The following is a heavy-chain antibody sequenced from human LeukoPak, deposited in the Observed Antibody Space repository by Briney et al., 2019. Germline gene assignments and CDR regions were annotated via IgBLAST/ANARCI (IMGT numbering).Heavy chain of an antibody. CDR1: GGSVSSGSYY. V-gene: IGHV4-61*01. D-gene: IGHD6-13*01. CDR3: ARGFYSSSWSSWFDP. CDR2: ISYSGST. Sequence: SETLSLTCTVSGGSVSSGSYYWTWIRQPPGKGLEWIGYISYSGSTNYNPSLKSRVTISLDTSKNQFSLKLSSVTAADTAVYYCARGFYSSSWSSWFDPWGQGTLVTVSS. J-gene: IGHJ5*02.